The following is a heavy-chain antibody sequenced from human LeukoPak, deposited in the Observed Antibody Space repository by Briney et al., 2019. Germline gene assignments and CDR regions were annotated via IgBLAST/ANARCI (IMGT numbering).Heavy chain of an antibody. Sequence: GGSLRLSCAASGFTFNRYAMSWVRQAPGRGLEWVSAISSSGVDSYYADSVKGRFTISRDNSKNTLYVQMNSLRAEDTAVYYCAKEPHSSGYYFDYWGQGTLVTVSS. V-gene: IGHV3-23*01. CDR2: ISSSGVDS. CDR1: GFTFNRYA. J-gene: IGHJ4*02. D-gene: IGHD3-22*01. CDR3: AKEPHSSGYYFDY.